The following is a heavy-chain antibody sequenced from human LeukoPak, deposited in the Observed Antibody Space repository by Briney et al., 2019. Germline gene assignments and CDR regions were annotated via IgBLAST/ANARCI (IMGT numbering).Heavy chain of an antibody. Sequence: ASVKVSWKVSGYTLAELSMHWVRQAPGKGLEWMGGFDPEDGETIYAQKFQGRVTMTEDTSTDTAYMELSSLRSEDTAVYYCARVEIGGWELLRPFDYWGQGTLVTVSS. D-gene: IGHD1-26*01. J-gene: IGHJ4*02. CDR1: GYTLAELS. CDR2: FDPEDGET. CDR3: ARVEIGGWELLRPFDY. V-gene: IGHV1-24*01.